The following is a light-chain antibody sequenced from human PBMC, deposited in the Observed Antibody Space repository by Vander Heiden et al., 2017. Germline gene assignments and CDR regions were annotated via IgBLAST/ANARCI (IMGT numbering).Light chain of an antibody. CDR1: SPNVGSNT. Sequence: QSVLTQPPSVSGTPGPGTTIACSGSSPNVGSNTVNWYQHLPRTAPKLRIYTDVKRTSGVPDRFAGSKSGTSDELAISGLHSEDEAEYDCATWDDRLNAWVFGGGTKVTVL. CDR3: ATWDDRLNAWV. V-gene: IGLV1-44*01. CDR2: TDV. J-gene: IGLJ3*02.